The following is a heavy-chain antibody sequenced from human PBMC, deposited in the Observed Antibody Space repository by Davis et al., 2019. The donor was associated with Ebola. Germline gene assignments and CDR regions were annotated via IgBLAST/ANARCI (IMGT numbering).Heavy chain of an antibody. J-gene: IGHJ4*02. CDR3: VKDRFTVVVVHGGFDY. D-gene: IGHD2-15*01. CDR1: GFTFSSYA. CDR2: ISTNGENT. V-gene: IGHV3-64D*06. Sequence: PGGSLRLSCSASGFTFSSYAMHWVRQAPGKGLESVSRISTNGENTYYAEFVKGRFTISRDNSKDTLYLQMRSLRTEDTAVYYCVKDRFTVVVVHGGFDYWGQGTLVTVSS.